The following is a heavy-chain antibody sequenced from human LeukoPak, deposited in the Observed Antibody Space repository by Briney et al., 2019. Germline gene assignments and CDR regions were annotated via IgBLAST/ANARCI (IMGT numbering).Heavy chain of an antibody. J-gene: IGHJ3*02. Sequence: GGSLRLSCAASGFTFSLYALHWVRQAPGKGLEWVAIISFDGSYKNYADSVKGRFTISRDNSDNTLYLQMSSLRAEDTALYYCTRRDFNGGNSLAGFDIWGQGTMVTVSS. D-gene: IGHD4-23*01. CDR1: GFTFSLYA. V-gene: IGHV3-30-3*01. CDR2: ISFDGSYK. CDR3: TRRDFNGGNSLAGFDI.